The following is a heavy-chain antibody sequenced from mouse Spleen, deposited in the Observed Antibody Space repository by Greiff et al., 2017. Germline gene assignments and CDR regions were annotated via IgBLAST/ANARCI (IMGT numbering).Heavy chain of an antibody. D-gene: IGHD2-1*01. V-gene: IGHV1-4*01. CDR2: INPSSGYT. CDR3: ARWGVTKFLFDY. CDR1: GYTFTSYT. Sequence: VQLQQSGAELARPGASVKMSCKASGYTFTSYTMHWVKQRPGQGLEWIGYINPSSGYTKYNQKFKDKATLTADKSSSTAYMQLSSLTSEDSAVYYCARWGVTKFLFDYWGQGTTLTVSS. J-gene: IGHJ2*01.